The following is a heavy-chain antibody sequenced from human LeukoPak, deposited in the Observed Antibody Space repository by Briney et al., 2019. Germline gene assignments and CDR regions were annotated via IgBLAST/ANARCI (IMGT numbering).Heavy chain of an antibody. CDR1: GGSISSGGYY. CDR2: IYYSGST. J-gene: IGHJ6*02. Sequence: NPSQTLSLTCTVSGGSISSGGYYWSWIRQRPGKGLEWIGYIYYSGSTYYNPSLKSRVTISVDTSKNQFSLKLSSVTAADTAVYYCARENKRYCSSTSCYRGYYYGMDVWGQGTTVTVSS. D-gene: IGHD2-2*01. V-gene: IGHV4-31*03. CDR3: ARENKRYCSSTSCYRGYYYGMDV.